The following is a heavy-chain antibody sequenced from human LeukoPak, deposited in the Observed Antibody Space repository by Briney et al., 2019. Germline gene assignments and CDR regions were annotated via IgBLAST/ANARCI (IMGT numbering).Heavy chain of an antibody. CDR2: IYYSGST. V-gene: IGHV4-39*01. D-gene: IGHD6-13*01. CDR1: GGSISSSNYY. CDR3: ARQHLFSSSWYNWYFDL. J-gene: IGHJ2*01. Sequence: SETLSLTCTVSGGSISSSNYYWGWIRQPPGKGLEWIGSIYYSGSTYYNPSIKSRVTISADTSKNQFSLKLSSVTAADTAVYYCARQHLFSSSWYNWYFDLWGRGTLVTVSS.